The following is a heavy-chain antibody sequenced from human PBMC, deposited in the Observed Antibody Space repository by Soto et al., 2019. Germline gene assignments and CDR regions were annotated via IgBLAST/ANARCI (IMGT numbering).Heavy chain of an antibody. CDR2: IYSGGGT. D-gene: IGHD2-2*01. CDR3: ARSSNGGQYYGMDV. J-gene: IGHJ6*02. V-gene: IGHV3-53*01. Sequence: PGGSLRLSCAASGFTVSGNYMSWVRQAPGKGLEWVSIIYSGGGTYYAEPVKGRFTISRDNSKNTLYLQMNSLRAEDTAVYYCARSSNGGQYYGMDVWGQGTTVTVSS. CDR1: GFTVSGNY.